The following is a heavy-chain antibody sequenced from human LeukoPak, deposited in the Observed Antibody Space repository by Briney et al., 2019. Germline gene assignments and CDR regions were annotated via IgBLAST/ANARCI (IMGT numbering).Heavy chain of an antibody. J-gene: IGHJ3*02. CDR3: AKVSALLMIESAFDI. V-gene: IGHV3-30*18. Sequence: GGSLRLSCAASGFTFSSYGMHWVRQAPGKGLEWVVVISYDGSNKYYADSVKGRFTISRDNSKNTLYLQMNSLRAEDTAVYYCAKVSALLMIESAFDIWGQGTMVTVSS. CDR2: ISYDGSNK. D-gene: IGHD3-22*01. CDR1: GFTFSSYG.